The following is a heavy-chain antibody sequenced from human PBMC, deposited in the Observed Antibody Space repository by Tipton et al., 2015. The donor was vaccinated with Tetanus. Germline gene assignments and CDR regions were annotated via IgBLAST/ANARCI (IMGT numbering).Heavy chain of an antibody. CDR2: VYYSGST. V-gene: IGHV4-61*08. CDR3: ARGTGDY. J-gene: IGHJ4*02. Sequence: TLSLTCTVSGSSISRSGHYWTWTRQPPGKEPEWVEYVYYSGSTNYNPSLKSRVTISVDTSKNQFSLKLSSVTAADTAVYYCARGTGDYWGQGTLVTVSS. D-gene: IGHD1-14*01. CDR1: GSSISRSGHY.